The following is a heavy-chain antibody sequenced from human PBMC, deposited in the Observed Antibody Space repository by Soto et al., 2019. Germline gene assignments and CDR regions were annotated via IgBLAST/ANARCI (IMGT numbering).Heavy chain of an antibody. CDR2: IVVGNGNT. CDR3: ATATAGYTFGVDL. J-gene: IGHJ5*02. D-gene: IGHD1-1*01. CDR1: GFNFATST. V-gene: IGHV1-58*02. Sequence: QMHLVQSGPEVKRPGTSVRVSCKASGFNFATSTIQWVRQTRGHRLEWIGWIVVGNGNTNFAQDLPQRVTFSMDMSTITAYMDVTTLRSDDTAMYYCATATAGYTFGVDLLRQGSLVTVSS.